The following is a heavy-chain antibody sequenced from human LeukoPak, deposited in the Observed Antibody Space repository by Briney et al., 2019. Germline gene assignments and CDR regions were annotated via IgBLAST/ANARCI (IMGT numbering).Heavy chain of an antibody. Sequence: GGSLRLSCAASGFTFSSYAMNWVRQAPGKGLEWVSKCDTSGDTYYADSVKGRFTISRDNAKNSLYLQMNSLRAEDTAVYYCARDTAIVGATKGVDYWGQGTLVTVSS. CDR1: GFTFSSYA. D-gene: IGHD1-26*01. CDR3: ARDTAIVGATKGVDY. J-gene: IGHJ4*02. CDR2: KCDTSGDT. V-gene: IGHV3-21*01.